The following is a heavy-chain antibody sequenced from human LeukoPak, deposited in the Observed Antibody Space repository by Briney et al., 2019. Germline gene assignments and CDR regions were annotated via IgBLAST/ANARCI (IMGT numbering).Heavy chain of an antibody. D-gene: IGHD6-19*01. CDR1: GYSLTGYY. CDR3: ARDLWQYSSGWYYFDY. V-gene: IGHV1-18*04. J-gene: IGHJ4*02. CDR2: ISAYNGNT. Sequence: ASVKVSCKASGYSLTGYYLHWVRQAPGQGLEWMGWISAYNGNTNYAQKLQGRVTMTTDTSTSTAYMELRSLRSDDTAVYYCARDLWQYSSGWYYFDYWGQGTLVTVSS.